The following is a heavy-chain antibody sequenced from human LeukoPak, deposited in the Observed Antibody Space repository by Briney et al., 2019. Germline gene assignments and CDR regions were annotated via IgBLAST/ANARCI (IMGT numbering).Heavy chain of an antibody. CDR2: INPNSGGT. V-gene: IGHV1-2*02. J-gene: IGHJ5*02. D-gene: IGHD2-2*01. Sequence: GSVKVSCKASGYTFTGYYMHWVRQAPGQGLEWMGWINPNSGGTNYAQKFQGRVTMTRDTSISTAYMELSRLRSDDTAVYYCARADIVVVPAAIANWFDPWGQGTLVTVSS. CDR3: ARADIVVVPAAIANWFDP. CDR1: GYTFTGYY.